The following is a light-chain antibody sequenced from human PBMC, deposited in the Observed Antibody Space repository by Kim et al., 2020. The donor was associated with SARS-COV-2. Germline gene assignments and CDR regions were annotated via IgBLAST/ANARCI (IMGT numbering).Light chain of an antibody. CDR2: DAS. Sequence: DIQMTQSPSSLSASVGDRVTITCRASQGISNSLAWYQQKPGKGPKVLIYDASTLQSGVPSRFSGSGSGTDFTLTISSLQPEDVATYYCQKYNSAPWRLGQGTKVEIK. V-gene: IGKV1-27*01. J-gene: IGKJ1*01. CDR1: QGISNS. CDR3: QKYNSAPWR.